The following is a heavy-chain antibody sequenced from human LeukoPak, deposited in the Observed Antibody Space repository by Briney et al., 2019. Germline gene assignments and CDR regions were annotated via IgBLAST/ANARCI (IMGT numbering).Heavy chain of an antibody. J-gene: IGHJ4*02. CDR3: VTTCWGWQPRARPDC. CDR1: RYILSELS. Sequence: ASVKVSCKVSRYILSELSMHWVRQAPGKGLEWMGGFDPEYGETIYAQRFQGRVSMTQDTSTDTAHMELSSLRSEDTAVYYCVTTCWGWQPRARPDCWGQGTLVTVSS. CDR2: FDPEYGET. V-gene: IGHV1-24*01. D-gene: IGHD3-10*02.